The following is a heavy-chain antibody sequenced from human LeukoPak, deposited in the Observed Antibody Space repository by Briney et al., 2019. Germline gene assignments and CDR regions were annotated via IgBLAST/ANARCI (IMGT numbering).Heavy chain of an antibody. D-gene: IGHD4-11*01. CDR3: ARPKVEWLTTVTSNYYYGMDV. V-gene: IGHV4-39*01. CDR1: GGTISNTNYH. Sequence: SETLSLTCTVSGGTISNTNYHWGWIRQPPGEGLEWIGSIYYSGSTYYNPSLKSRVTISVDTSKNQFSLKLSSVTAADTAVYYCARPKVEWLTTVTSNYYYGMDVWGQGTTVTVSS. CDR2: IYYSGST. J-gene: IGHJ6*02.